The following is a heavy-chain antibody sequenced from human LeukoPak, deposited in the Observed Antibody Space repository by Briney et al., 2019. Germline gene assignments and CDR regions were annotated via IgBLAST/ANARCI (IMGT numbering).Heavy chain of an antibody. D-gene: IGHD4-17*01. CDR2: INTDGSAT. CDR3: ALPLRYGFDI. J-gene: IGHJ3*02. V-gene: IGHV3-74*01. Sequence: GGSLRLSCAASGFTFSSDGMSWVRQAPGKGLEWVSRINTDGSATSYADSVKGRFTISRDNAKNTLYLQMNSLRAEDTAVYYCALPLRYGFDIWGQGTMVTVSS. CDR1: GFTFSSDG.